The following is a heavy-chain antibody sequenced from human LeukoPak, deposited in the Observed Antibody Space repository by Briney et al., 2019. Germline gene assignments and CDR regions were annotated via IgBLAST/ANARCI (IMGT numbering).Heavy chain of an antibody. CDR2: ISSSGSTI. CDR3: AKDGGPYYYDRSGYYDY. D-gene: IGHD3-22*01. V-gene: IGHV3-11*01. Sequence: GSLRLSCAASGFTFSDYYMSWIRQAPGKGLEWVSYISSSGSTIYYADSVKGRFTISRDNSKNTLYLQMNSLRAEDTAVYYCAKDGGPYYYDRSGYYDYWGQGTLVTVSS. CDR1: GFTFSDYY. J-gene: IGHJ4*02.